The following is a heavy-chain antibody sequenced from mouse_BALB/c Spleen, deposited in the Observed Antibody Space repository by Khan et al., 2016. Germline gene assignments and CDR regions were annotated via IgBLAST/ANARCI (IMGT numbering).Heavy chain of an antibody. CDR2: IYTYSGEP. Sequence: QIQLVQSGPELKKPGESVKISCKASGYTFTNYGMTWVKQAPGKGLKWMGWIYTYSGEPTYADDFKGRFAFSLEASASTAYLQINNLKHGDTATYFCAKLTGTDAYWGQGTLVTVSA. CDR3: AKLTGTDAY. D-gene: IGHD4-1*01. V-gene: IGHV9-3-1*01. J-gene: IGHJ3*01. CDR1: GYTFTNYG.